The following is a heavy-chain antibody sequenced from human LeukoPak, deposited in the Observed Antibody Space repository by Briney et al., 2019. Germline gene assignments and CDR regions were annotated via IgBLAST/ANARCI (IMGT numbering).Heavy chain of an antibody. CDR2: INSDGFTT. J-gene: IGHJ4*02. CDR1: EFTFNTYW. Sequence: GGSLRLSCAASEFTFNTYWMHWVRQAPGQGLVWVSRINSDGFTTNYADSVKGRFTISRDNAKNTLYLQMNSLRVEDTAVYYCASGISVASTRGYFDNWGPGTLVAVSS. V-gene: IGHV3-74*01. D-gene: IGHD6-19*01. CDR3: ASGISVASTRGYFDN.